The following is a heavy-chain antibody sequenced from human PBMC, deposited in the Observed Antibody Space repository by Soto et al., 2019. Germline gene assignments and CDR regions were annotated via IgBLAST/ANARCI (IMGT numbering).Heavy chain of an antibody. Sequence: SETLSLTSAVYGGSFIAHYSSWIRQPPGKGLERIGEINHSGSTNYNPSLKSRVTISVDTSKNQFSLKVSSVTAADTAVYYCARGINHYDILTGYYLNYYYGMDVWGQGTTVS. J-gene: IGHJ6*02. V-gene: IGHV4-34*01. CDR3: ARGINHYDILTGYYLNYYYGMDV. CDR1: GGSFIAHY. D-gene: IGHD3-9*01. CDR2: INHSGST.